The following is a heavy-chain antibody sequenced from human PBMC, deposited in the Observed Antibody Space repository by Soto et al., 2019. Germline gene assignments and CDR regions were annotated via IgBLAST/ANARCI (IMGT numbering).Heavy chain of an antibody. Sequence: QVQLQESGPGLVQPSQTLSLTCTVSGDSISTGLYYWNWIRQHPGKGLEWIGYIYYSGSTYYNPSLWSRVAMSVDTSKNQFSLNLSSVTAADTAIYYCARDYGSGKRWYDPWGQGTLVTVSS. J-gene: IGHJ5*02. D-gene: IGHD3-10*01. V-gene: IGHV4-31*03. CDR3: ARDYGSGKRWYDP. CDR1: GDSISTGLYY. CDR2: IYYSGST.